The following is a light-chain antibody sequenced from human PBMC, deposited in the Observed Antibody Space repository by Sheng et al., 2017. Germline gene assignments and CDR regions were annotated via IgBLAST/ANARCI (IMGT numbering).Light chain of an antibody. CDR3: QQSYTTPYT. J-gene: IGKJ2*01. CDR1: QSITTY. Sequence: DIQMTQSPSSLSASVGDRVTITCRASQSITTYLTWYHQKPGKAPKLLIYGASSLQSGVPSRFSGSGSGTDFTITISSLQPEDFATYYCQQSYTTPYTFGQGTKLEIK. CDR2: GAS. V-gene: IGKV1-39*01.